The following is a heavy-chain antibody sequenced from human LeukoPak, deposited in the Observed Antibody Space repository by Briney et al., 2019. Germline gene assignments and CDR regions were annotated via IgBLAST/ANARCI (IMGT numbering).Heavy chain of an antibody. CDR3: ARATGGAAAADFDP. CDR1: GGSISSVGYY. J-gene: IGHJ5*02. CDR2: IYYTGTTT. Sequence: SQTLSLTCTVSGGSISSVGYYWRWIRQHPGKGLEWIGFIYYTGTTTYYNPSLKSRATISVDTSKNHFSLKLTSVTAADTAVYYCARATGGAAAADFDPWGQGTLVTVSS. V-gene: IGHV4-31*03. D-gene: IGHD6-13*01.